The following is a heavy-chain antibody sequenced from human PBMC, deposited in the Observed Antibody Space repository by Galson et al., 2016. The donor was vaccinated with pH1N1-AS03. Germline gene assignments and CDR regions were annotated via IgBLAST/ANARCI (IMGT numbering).Heavy chain of an antibody. CDR2: ISWNSGST. CDR3: VKEGGYRSSSVFEY. J-gene: IGHJ4*02. V-gene: IGHV3-9*01. D-gene: IGHD6-6*01. Sequence: SLRLSCAASGFIFDDYAMHWVRQAPGKGLEWVSGISWNSGSTGYADSVKGRFTISRDHAKNSLYLQMNSLRVEDTALYYCVKEGGYRSSSVFEYWGQGTLVTVSS. CDR1: GFIFDDYA.